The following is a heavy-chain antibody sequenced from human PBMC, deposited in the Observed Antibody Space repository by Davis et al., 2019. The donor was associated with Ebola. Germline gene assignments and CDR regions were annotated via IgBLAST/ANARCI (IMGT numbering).Heavy chain of an antibody. CDR2: IYYSGST. D-gene: IGHD3-10*01. CDR3: ARYVVTSESYGSGSYQRRYYFDY. J-gene: IGHJ4*02. V-gene: IGHV4-59*08. CDR1: GGSFSGYY. Sequence: SETLSLTCAVYGGSFSGYYWSWIRQPPGKGLEWIGYIYYSGSTNYNPSLKSRVTISVDTSKNQFSLKLSSVTAADTAVYYCARYVVTSESYGSGSYQRRYYFDYWGQGTLVTVSS.